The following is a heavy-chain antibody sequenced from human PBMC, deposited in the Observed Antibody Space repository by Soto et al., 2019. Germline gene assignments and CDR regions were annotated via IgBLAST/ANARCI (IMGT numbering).Heavy chain of an antibody. CDR1: GYTLTSYD. CDR2: MHPNSGNT. Sequence: QVQLVQSGAEVKKPGASVKISCKASGYTLTSYDINWVRQATGQGLEWMGWMHPNSGNTGYAQKCQGRVTMTRNTSISTAYMELSSLRSEDTAVYYCARGVAYCGGDCYSGGYDYYYYMDVWGKGTTVTVSS. V-gene: IGHV1-8*01. J-gene: IGHJ6*03. CDR3: ARGVAYCGGDCYSGGYDYYYYMDV. D-gene: IGHD2-21*01.